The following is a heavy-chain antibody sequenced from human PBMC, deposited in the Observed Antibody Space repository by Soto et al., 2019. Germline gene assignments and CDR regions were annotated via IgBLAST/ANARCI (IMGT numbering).Heavy chain of an antibody. Sequence: ASVKVSCKASGYTFTYYSLHWVRQAPGQRLEWMGWINGGNGFTKYSQKFQDRVSISRDTSASTAYMELSSLTSDDTAVYYCARVRQLVGYFYYYMDVWGKGTTVTVSS. D-gene: IGHD6-6*01. CDR3: ARVRQLVGYFYYYMDV. CDR1: GYTFTYYS. CDR2: INGGNGFT. J-gene: IGHJ6*03. V-gene: IGHV1-3*01.